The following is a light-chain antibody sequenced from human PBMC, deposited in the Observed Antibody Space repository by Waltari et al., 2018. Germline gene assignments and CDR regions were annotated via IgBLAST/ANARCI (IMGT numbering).Light chain of an antibody. CDR2: DAS. J-gene: IGKJ5*01. CDR3: QQYGSSPPGIT. V-gene: IGKV3D-20*01. Sequence: EIVLTQSPATLSLSPGERATLSCGASQSVSSSSLAWYQQKPGLAPRLLIYDASSRATGIPDRFSGSGSWTDFTLTISRLEPEYFAVYYCQQYGSSPPGITFGQGTRLEIK. CDR1: QSVSSSS.